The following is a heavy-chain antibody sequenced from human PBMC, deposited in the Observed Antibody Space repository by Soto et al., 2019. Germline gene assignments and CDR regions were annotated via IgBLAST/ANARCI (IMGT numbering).Heavy chain of an antibody. CDR2: ISSSSSTI. J-gene: IGHJ4*02. CDR1: GFTFSSYS. D-gene: IGHD3-10*01. Sequence: GSLRLSCAASGFTFSSYSMNWVRQAPGKGLEWVSYISSSSSTIYYADSVKGRFTISRDNAKNSLYLQMNSLRAEDTAVYYCARTASRHGSGSYPFDYWGQGTLVTVSS. CDR3: ARTASRHGSGSYPFDY. V-gene: IGHV3-48*01.